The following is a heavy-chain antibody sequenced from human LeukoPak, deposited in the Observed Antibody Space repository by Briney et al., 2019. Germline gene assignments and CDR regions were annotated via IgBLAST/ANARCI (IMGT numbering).Heavy chain of an antibody. CDR3: NRALSYYGMDV. CDR2: IQSRTDGGTT. J-gene: IGHJ6*02. D-gene: IGHD3-16*01. CDR1: GFTFSNAW. V-gene: IGHV3-15*01. Sequence: TTGGSLRLSCAASGFTFSNAWMSWVRQAPGKGMEWVGRIQSRTDGGTTDYAAPVKGRFTISRDDSKNTLYLQMSSLNTEDTAVYYCNRALSYYGMDVWGQGTAVTVSS.